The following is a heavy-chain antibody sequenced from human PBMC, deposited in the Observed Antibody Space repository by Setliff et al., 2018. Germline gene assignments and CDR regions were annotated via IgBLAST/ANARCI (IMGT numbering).Heavy chain of an antibody. V-gene: IGHV4-59*12. D-gene: IGHD3-22*01. CDR3: ARGRYFESSSYYFPFDY. CDR1: GGSISRDY. CDR2: IFYSGST. J-gene: IGHJ4*02. Sequence: SETLSLTCTVSGGSISRDYWMWIRQPPGKGLEWIGYIFYSGSTNYNPSLKSRVTISIDSSKNQMSLRMTSVTAADTAVYYCARGRYFESSSYYFPFDYWGLGTLVTVSS.